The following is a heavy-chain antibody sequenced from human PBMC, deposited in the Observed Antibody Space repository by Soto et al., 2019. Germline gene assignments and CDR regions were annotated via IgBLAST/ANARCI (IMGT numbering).Heavy chain of an antibody. CDR3: TRDPGAYSSTWSFYFDS. Sequence: GGSLRLSCAASGFPFSRFWMHWVRPAPGKGLVWVSRINTDGSSTTYADSVKGRFTISRDNAKNTLYLQMDSLRAEDTGVYYCTRDPGAYSSTWSFYFDSWGQGTLVTVSS. J-gene: IGHJ4*02. CDR2: INTDGSST. V-gene: IGHV3-74*01. D-gene: IGHD6-13*01. CDR1: GFPFSRFW.